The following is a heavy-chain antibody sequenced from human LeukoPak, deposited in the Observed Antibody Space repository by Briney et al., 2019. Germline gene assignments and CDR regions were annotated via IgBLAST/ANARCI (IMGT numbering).Heavy chain of an antibody. V-gene: IGHV1-2*02. Sequence: ASVTVSCKASGYTFTGYYMHWVRQAPGQGLEWMGWINPNSGGTNYAQKFQGRVTMTRDTSISTAYMELSRLRSDDTAVYYCARDGGYGGNSKMAFDIWGQGTMVTVSS. CDR2: INPNSGGT. D-gene: IGHD4-23*01. CDR3: ARDGGYGGNSKMAFDI. J-gene: IGHJ3*02. CDR1: GYTFTGYY.